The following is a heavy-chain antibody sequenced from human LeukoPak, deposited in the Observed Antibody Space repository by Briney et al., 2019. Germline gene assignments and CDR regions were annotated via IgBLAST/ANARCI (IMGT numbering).Heavy chain of an antibody. J-gene: IGHJ5*02. CDR1: GGSISSYY. CDR2: IYYSGST. V-gene: IGHV4-59*01. D-gene: IGHD2-2*01. CDR3: ARDQSYCSSTGCLGWFDP. Sequence: PSETLSLTCTVSGGSISSYYWSWIRQPPGKGLEWIGYIYYSGSTNYNPSLKSRVTISVDTSKNQFSLKLSSVTAADTAVYYCARDQSYCSSTGCLGWFDPWGQGTLVTVSS.